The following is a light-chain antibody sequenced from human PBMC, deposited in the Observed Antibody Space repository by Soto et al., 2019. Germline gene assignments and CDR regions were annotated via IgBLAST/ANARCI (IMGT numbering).Light chain of an antibody. CDR3: SSHGGSNNFYV. CDR1: SSDVGAYNY. V-gene: IGLV2-8*01. J-gene: IGLJ1*01. Sequence: QSVLTQPPSASGSPGQSVTISCIGTSSDVGAYNYVSWYQQHPDKVPKLMIYEVSKRPSGVPDRFSASKSGNTASLTVSGLQAEDEADYYCSSHGGSNNFYVFGTGTKV. CDR2: EVS.